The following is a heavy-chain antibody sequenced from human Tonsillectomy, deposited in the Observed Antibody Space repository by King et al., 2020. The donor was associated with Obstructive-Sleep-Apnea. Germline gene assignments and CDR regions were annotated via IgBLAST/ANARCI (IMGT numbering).Heavy chain of an antibody. CDR2: IIVSGVST. CDR3: AKDYNYYYGSGSSDLDYFDY. V-gene: IGHV3-23*04. J-gene: IGHJ4*02. Sequence: VQLVESGGGLVQPGGSLRLSCAASGFTFSNYAMSWVRQAPGNGLEWVSAIIVSGVSTSYADSWKGRFTISRDNSKNTLYLQMNSLRAEDTAVYYCAKDYNYYYGSGSSDLDYFDYWGQGTLVTVSS. CDR1: GFTFSNYA. D-gene: IGHD3-10*01.